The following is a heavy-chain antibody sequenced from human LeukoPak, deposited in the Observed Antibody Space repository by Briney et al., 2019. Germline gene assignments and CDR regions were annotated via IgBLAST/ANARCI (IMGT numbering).Heavy chain of an antibody. CDR1: GFTFDDYA. CDR3: AKATALAAPFDY. CDR2: ISWNSGSI. V-gene: IGHV3-9*03. D-gene: IGHD2-15*01. Sequence: GGSLRLSCAASGFTFDDYAMHWVRQAPGKGLEWVSGISWNSGSIGYADSVKGRFTISRDNAKNSLYLQMNSLRAEDMALHYCAKATALAAPFDYWGQGTLVTVSS. J-gene: IGHJ4*02.